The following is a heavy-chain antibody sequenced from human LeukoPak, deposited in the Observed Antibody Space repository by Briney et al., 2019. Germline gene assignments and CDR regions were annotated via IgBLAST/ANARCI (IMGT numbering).Heavy chain of an antibody. V-gene: IGHV4-34*01. Sequence: SETLSLTCAVYGGSFSGYYWSWIRQPPGKGLEWIGEINHSGSTNYNPSLKSRVTMSVDMSKNQFSLNLTSVTAADTAVYYCVRLLTRLSMLRGAKTHNWFDPWGQGTLVTVSS. CDR2: INHSGST. CDR1: GGSFSGYY. J-gene: IGHJ5*02. CDR3: VRLLTRLSMLRGAKTHNWFDP. D-gene: IGHD3-10*01.